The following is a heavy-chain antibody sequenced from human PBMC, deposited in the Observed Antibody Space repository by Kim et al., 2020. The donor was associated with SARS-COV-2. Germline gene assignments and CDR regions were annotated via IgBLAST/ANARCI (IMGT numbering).Heavy chain of an antibody. Sequence: SETLSLTCTVSGGSISSYYWSWIRQPPGKGLEWIGYIYYSGSTNYNPSLKSRVTISVDTSKNQFSLKLSSVTAADTAVYYCARGVFNRGWYLSYDYWGQGTLVTVSS. J-gene: IGHJ4*02. V-gene: IGHV4-59*13. CDR1: GGSISSYY. CDR2: IYYSGST. D-gene: IGHD6-19*01. CDR3: ARGVFNRGWYLSYDY.